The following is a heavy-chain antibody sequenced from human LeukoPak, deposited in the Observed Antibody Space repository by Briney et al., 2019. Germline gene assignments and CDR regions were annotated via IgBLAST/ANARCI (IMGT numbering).Heavy chain of an antibody. V-gene: IGHV3-30*02. Sequence: GGSLRLSCAASGFTFSSYGMHWVRQAPGKGLEWVAFIRYDGSNKYYADSVKGRFTISRDNSKNTLYLQMNSLRAEDTAVYYCAKPIVVVVAATEHAFDIWGQGTMVTVSS. J-gene: IGHJ3*02. CDR2: IRYDGSNK. CDR3: AKPIVVVVAATEHAFDI. D-gene: IGHD2-15*01. CDR1: GFTFSSYG.